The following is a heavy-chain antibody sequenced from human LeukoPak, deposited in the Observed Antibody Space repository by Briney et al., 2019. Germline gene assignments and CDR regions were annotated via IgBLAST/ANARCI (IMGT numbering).Heavy chain of an antibody. V-gene: IGHV3-74*01. Sequence: PGGSLRLSCAASGFTFSGYCMHWVRQAPGKGLAWVSVIRSDGSITTYADSVKGRFTISRDTAKNTLYLQMNSLRAEDTAVYYCARDGRSGNFDKWGQGTLVSVSS. CDR1: GFTFSGYC. CDR2: IRSDGSIT. CDR3: ARDGRSGNFDK. J-gene: IGHJ4*02. D-gene: IGHD1-26*01.